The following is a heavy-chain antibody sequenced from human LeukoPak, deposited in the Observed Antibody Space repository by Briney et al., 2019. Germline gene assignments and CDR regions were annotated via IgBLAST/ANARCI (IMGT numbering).Heavy chain of an antibody. CDR3: ARDRPGSGFDY. J-gene: IGHJ4*02. V-gene: IGHV4-4*07. Sequence: SETLSLTCAVYGGSCSGYYWSWIRQPAGKGLEWIGRIYTSGSTNYNPSLKSRVTMSVDTSKNQFSLKLSSVTAADTAVYYCARDRPGSGFDYWGQGTLVTVSS. CDR1: GGSCSGYY. CDR2: IYTSGST. D-gene: IGHD6-19*01.